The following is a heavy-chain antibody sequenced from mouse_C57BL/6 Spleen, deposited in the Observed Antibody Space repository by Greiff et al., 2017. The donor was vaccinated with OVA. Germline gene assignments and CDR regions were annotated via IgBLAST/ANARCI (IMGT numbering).Heavy chain of an antibody. Sequence: EVKVEESGEGLVKPGGSLTLSCAASGFTFSSYAMSLVRQTPEKRLSWVAYISSGGDYIYYADTVKGRFTIYRDNARNTLYLQMSSLKAEDTAMYYCTRVTTVPYAMDYWGQGTSVTVSS. CDR2: ISSGGDYI. CDR3: TRVTTVPYAMDY. D-gene: IGHD1-1*01. J-gene: IGHJ4*01. V-gene: IGHV5-9-1*02. CDR1: GFTFSSYA.